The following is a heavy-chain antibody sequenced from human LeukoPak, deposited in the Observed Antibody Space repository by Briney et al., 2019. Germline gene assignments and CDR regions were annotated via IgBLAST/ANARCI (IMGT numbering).Heavy chain of an antibody. D-gene: IGHD2-2*02. Sequence: GGSLRLSCAASGFTFSNYAMSWVRQAPGKRLQWVSTITSGGSTYYADSVKGRFTISRDSPKNTLYLQMNSLRAEDTAVYYCAKSRYTSSNTNDYWGQGTLVTVSS. CDR1: GFTFSNYA. V-gene: IGHV3-23*01. CDR2: ITSGGST. CDR3: AKSRYTSSNTNDY. J-gene: IGHJ4*02.